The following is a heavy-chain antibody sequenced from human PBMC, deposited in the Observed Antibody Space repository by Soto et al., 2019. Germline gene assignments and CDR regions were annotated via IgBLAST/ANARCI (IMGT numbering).Heavy chain of an antibody. V-gene: IGHV4-34*01. CDR1: GGSFSGYY. D-gene: IGHD3-3*01. CDR2: INHSGST. CDR3: ARADTTYYDFWSGPTPWWFDP. Sequence: SETLSLTCAVSGGSFSGYYWSWIRQPPGKGLEWFGEINHSGSTNYNPSLKSRVTISVDTSKNQFSLKLSSVTAADTAVYYCARADTTYYDFWSGPTPWWFDPWGQGTLVTVSS. J-gene: IGHJ5*02.